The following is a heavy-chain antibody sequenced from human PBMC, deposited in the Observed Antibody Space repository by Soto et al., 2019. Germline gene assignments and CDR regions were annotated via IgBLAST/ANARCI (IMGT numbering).Heavy chain of an antibody. Sequence: PSETLSLTCTVSGGSISSSRCHWGWIRQPPGKGLEWIASIKYSGTTFYNPSLKSRVTISVDTSKNQFSLKLSSVTAADTALYYCARVRARITPVKQKGWFDPWGQGTLVTVSS. CDR3: ARVRARITPVKQKGWFDP. J-gene: IGHJ5*02. CDR2: IKYSGTT. V-gene: IGHV4-39*01. CDR1: GGSISSSRCH. D-gene: IGHD1-20*01.